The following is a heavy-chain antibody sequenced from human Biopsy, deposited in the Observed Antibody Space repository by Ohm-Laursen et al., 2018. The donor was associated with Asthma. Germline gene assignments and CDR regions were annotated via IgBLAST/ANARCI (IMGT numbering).Heavy chain of an antibody. CDR2: INAGNGNT. V-gene: IGHV1-3*01. Sequence: GSSVKVSCKASGYTFINYAIHWVRQAPGQRLEWMGWINAGNGNTKYSQKVQGRVTITRDTSASTAYMDLSSLRSEDTAVYYCARDRGYCSGGTCPSWFDPWGQGTLVSVSS. CDR1: GYTFINYA. D-gene: IGHD2-15*01. CDR3: ARDRGYCSGGTCPSWFDP. J-gene: IGHJ5*02.